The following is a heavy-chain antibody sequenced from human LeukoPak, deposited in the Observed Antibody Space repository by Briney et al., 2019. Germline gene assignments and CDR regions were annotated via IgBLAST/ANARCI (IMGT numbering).Heavy chain of an antibody. CDR2: IIPIFGTA. CDR1: GGTFSSYA. V-gene: IGHV1-69*13. D-gene: IGHD2-2*01. J-gene: IGHJ6*02. CDR3: ARYGGCDARGGVGGYYYYGMDV. Sequence: ASVKVSCKASGGTFSSYAISWVRQAPGQGLEWMGGIIPIFGTANYAQKFQGRVTITADESTSTAYMELSSLRSEDTAVYYCARYGGCDARGGVGGYYYYGMDVWGQGTTVTVSS.